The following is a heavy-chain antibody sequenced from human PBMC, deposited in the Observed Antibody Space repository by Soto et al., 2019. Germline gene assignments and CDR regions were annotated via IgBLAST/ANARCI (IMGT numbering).Heavy chain of an antibody. D-gene: IGHD2-2*01. Sequence: SETLSLTCAVYGGSFSGYYWSWIRQPPGKGLEWIGEINHSGSTNYNPSLKSRVTISVDTSKNQFSLKLSSVTAADTAVYYCARARDIVVVPAAYYYYGMDVWGQGATVTVSS. CDR3: ARARDIVVVPAAYYYYGMDV. J-gene: IGHJ6*02. V-gene: IGHV4-34*01. CDR1: GGSFSGYY. CDR2: INHSGST.